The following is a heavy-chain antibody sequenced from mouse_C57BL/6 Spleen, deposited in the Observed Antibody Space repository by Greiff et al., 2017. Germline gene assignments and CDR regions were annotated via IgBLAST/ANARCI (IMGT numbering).Heavy chain of an antibody. V-gene: IGHV1-64*01. J-gene: IGHJ3*01. Sequence: QVQLQQPGAELVKPGASVKLSCKASGYTFTSYWMHWVKQRPGQGLEWIGMIHPNSGSTNYNEKFKSKATLTVDKSSSTAYMQLSSLTSEDSAVYYCAREGTVAREAWFAYWGQGTLVTVSA. CDR2: IHPNSGST. CDR1: GYTFTSYW. CDR3: AREGTVAREAWFAY. D-gene: IGHD1-1*01.